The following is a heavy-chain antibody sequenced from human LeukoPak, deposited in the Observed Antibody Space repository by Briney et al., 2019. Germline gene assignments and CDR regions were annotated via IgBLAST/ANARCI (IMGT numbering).Heavy chain of an antibody. CDR2: IYYSGST. CDR1: GGSISSSSYY. V-gene: IGHV4-39*07. CDR3: TRDAPRVRGVIDY. Sequence: PSETLSLTCTVSGGSISSSSYYWGWIRQPPGKGLEWIGSIYYSGSTYYNPSLKSRVTISVDTSKNQFSLKLSSVTAADTAVYYCTRDAPRVRGVIDYWGQGTLVTVSS. J-gene: IGHJ4*02. D-gene: IGHD3-10*01.